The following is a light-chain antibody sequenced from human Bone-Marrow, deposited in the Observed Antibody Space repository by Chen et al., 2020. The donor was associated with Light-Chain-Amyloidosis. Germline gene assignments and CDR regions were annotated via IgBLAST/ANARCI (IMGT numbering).Light chain of an antibody. CDR3: QAWDSSTVI. Sequence: SYELTQPPSVSVSPGQTASITCSGDKLGDRYTDWYQLKSGQSPVLVIYEDKKRPSGIPERFSGSNSGNTATLTISGTQPMDEADYYCQAWDSSTVIFGGGTKLTVL. J-gene: IGLJ2*01. CDR2: EDK. V-gene: IGLV3-1*01. CDR1: KLGDRY.